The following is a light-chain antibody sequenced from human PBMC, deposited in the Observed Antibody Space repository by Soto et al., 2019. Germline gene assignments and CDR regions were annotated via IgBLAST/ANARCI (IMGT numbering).Light chain of an antibody. J-gene: IGKJ5*01. Sequence: DVVVTQSPLSLSVTLGQPASISCRCSQSLVYSDGRTYLTWFHQRPGQSPRRLIYKVSNLDSGVPDRFSGRGSGTDFTLKISRVEAEDVGLYYCLQGTHVPFIFGQGTRLEIK. CDR3: LQGTHVPFI. CDR1: QSLVYSDGRTY. V-gene: IGKV2D-30*01. CDR2: KVS.